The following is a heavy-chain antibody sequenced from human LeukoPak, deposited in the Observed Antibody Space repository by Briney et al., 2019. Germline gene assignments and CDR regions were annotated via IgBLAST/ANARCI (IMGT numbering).Heavy chain of an antibody. CDR2: INPKSGDS. Sequence: ASVKVSCKAFGYTFTAYFMHWVRQAPGQGLEWMGWINPKSGDSRLDQEFQGRVTMTRDTSISTAYMELSSLRSEDTAVYYCASLSFIQPYPDYAFDIWGQGTMVTVSS. J-gene: IGHJ3*02. CDR1: GYTFTAYF. D-gene: IGHD5-18*01. CDR3: ASLSFIQPYPDYAFDI. V-gene: IGHV1-2*02.